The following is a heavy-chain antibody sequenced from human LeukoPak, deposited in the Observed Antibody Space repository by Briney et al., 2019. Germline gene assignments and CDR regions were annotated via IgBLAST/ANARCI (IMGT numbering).Heavy chain of an antibody. CDR3: ARGKSSGYYPDWFDP. Sequence: SETLSLTCTVSGGSISSGDYYWSWIRQPPGKGLEWIGYIYYSGSTYYNPSLKSRVTISVDTSKNQFSLKLSSVTAADTAVYYCARGKSSGYYPDWFDPWGQGTLVTVSS. CDR2: IYYSGST. V-gene: IGHV4-30-4*01. D-gene: IGHD3-22*01. CDR1: GGSISSGDYY. J-gene: IGHJ5*02.